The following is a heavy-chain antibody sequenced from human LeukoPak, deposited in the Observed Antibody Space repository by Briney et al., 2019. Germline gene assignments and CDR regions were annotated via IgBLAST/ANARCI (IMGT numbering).Heavy chain of an antibody. Sequence: ASVKVSCKASGYPFTGCYMHRVRQAPGQEREWMGWIDPNSGDTNYAQNLQGRVTMTRDTSINTAYMEVNRLTFDDTAMYYCARDYDSELDYWGQGTLVTVSS. V-gene: IGHV1-2*02. CDR3: ARDYDSELDY. CDR2: IDPNSGDT. J-gene: IGHJ4*02. D-gene: IGHD3-3*01. CDR1: GYPFTGCY.